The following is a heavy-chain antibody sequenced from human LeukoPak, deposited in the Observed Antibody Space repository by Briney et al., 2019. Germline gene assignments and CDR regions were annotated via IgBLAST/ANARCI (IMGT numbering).Heavy chain of an antibody. V-gene: IGHV3-23*01. J-gene: IGHJ4*02. D-gene: IGHD2-15*01. CDR3: AKVGHCSGGSCPYYFDY. Sequence: PGGSLRLSCAASGFTFSSYGMSWVRQAPGKGLEWVSAISGSGGSTYYADSVKGRFTISRDNSKNTLYLQMDSLRAEDTAVYYCAKVGHCSGGSCPYYFDYWGQGTLVTVSS. CDR1: GFTFSSYG. CDR2: ISGSGGST.